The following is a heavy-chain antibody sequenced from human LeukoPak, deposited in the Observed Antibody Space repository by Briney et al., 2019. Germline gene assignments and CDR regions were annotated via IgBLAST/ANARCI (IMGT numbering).Heavy chain of an antibody. Sequence: GGSLRLSCAASGFTFSSYGMHWVRQAPGKGLEWVAFIRYDGSNKYYADSVKGRFTISRDNSKNTLYLQMNSLRAEDTAVYYCAKDGDRYCSSTSCYTPYYMDVWGKGTTVTVSS. CDR3: AKDGDRYCSSTSCYTPYYMDV. D-gene: IGHD2-2*02. CDR1: GFTFSSYG. V-gene: IGHV3-30*02. J-gene: IGHJ6*03. CDR2: IRYDGSNK.